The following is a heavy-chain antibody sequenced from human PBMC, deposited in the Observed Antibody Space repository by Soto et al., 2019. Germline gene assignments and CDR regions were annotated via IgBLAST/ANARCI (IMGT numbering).Heavy chain of an antibody. J-gene: IGHJ4*02. CDR3: AKGAAYYDSSGYYPHFDY. CDR2: ISYDGTNK. D-gene: IGHD3-22*01. Sequence: GGSLRLSCAASGFTFSSFGMHWVRQAPGKGLEWVALISYDGTNKYHADSVKGRFTISRDNSKNTLYLQMSSLRAEDTAVYYCAKGAAYYDSSGYYPHFDYWGQGTLVTVSS. CDR1: GFTFSSFG. V-gene: IGHV3-30*18.